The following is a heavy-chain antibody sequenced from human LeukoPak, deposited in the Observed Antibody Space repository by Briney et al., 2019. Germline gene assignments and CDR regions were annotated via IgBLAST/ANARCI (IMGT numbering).Heavy chain of an antibody. CDR3: ARDGLQLWFPYGMDV. CDR2: ISSSSSYI. CDR1: GFTFSSYS. J-gene: IGHJ6*02. Sequence: GGSLRLSCAASGFTFSSYSMNWVRQAPGKGLEWVSSISSSSSYIYYADSVKGRFTISRDNAKNSLYLQMNSLRAEDTAVYYCARDGLQLWFPYGMDVWGQGTTVTVSS. V-gene: IGHV3-21*01. D-gene: IGHD5-18*01.